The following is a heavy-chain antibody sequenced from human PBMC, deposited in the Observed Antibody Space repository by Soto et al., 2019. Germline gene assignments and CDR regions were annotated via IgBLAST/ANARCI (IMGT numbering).Heavy chain of an antibody. J-gene: IGHJ4*02. CDR3: AREGVYSSSSGIFDY. V-gene: IGHV1-2*04. Sequence: ASVKVSCKASGYTFTGYYMHWVRQAPGQGLEWMGWINPNSGGTNYAQKFQGWVTMTRDTSISTAYMELSRLRSDDTAVYYCAREGVYSSSSGIFDYWGQGTLVTVSS. CDR1: GYTFTGYY. CDR2: INPNSGGT. D-gene: IGHD6-6*01.